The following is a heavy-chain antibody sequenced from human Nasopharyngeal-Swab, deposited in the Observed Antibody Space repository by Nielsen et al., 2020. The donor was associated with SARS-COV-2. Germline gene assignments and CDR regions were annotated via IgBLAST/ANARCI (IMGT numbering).Heavy chain of an antibody. Sequence: GESLKISCVDLGGRLSIKYMSWVRQAPGKGLEWVSVIYGGDSTYYADSVRGRFTVTRHISENTLYLQMNSLRAEDTAVYYCASSPSRGWYEYHLDNWGQGTLVTVSS. CDR3: ASSPSRGWYEYHLDN. V-gene: IGHV3-53*04. CDR1: GRLSIKY. CDR2: IYGGDST. D-gene: IGHD6-19*01. J-gene: IGHJ4*02.